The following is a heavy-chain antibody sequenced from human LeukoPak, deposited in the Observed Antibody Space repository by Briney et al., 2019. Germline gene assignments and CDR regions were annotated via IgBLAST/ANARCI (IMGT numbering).Heavy chain of an antibody. CDR1: GFTFSSYA. D-gene: IGHD2-8*01. Sequence: PGGSLRLSCAASGFTFSSYAMHWVRQAPGKGLEWVAVISYDGSNKYYADSVKGRFTISRDNSKNTLYLQMNSLRAEDTAVYYCARDGYCTNGVCYYYYYYMDVWGKGTTVTVSS. CDR3: ARDGYCTNGVCYYYYYYMDV. V-gene: IGHV3-30*04. J-gene: IGHJ6*03. CDR2: ISYDGSNK.